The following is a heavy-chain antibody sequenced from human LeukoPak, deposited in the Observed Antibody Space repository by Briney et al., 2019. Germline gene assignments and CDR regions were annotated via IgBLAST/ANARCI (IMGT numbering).Heavy chain of an antibody. Sequence: ASVKVSCKASGYTFTDYYIHWVRQAPGQGLEWMGWINPNSGDTNYAQKFQGRVTMTRDTSISTAYMELSRLRSDDTAVYYCARDEAPYYYDSSDAFDIWGQGTMVTVSS. CDR2: INPNSGDT. CDR1: GYTFTDYY. V-gene: IGHV1-2*02. CDR3: ARDEAPYYYDSSDAFDI. J-gene: IGHJ3*02. D-gene: IGHD3-22*01.